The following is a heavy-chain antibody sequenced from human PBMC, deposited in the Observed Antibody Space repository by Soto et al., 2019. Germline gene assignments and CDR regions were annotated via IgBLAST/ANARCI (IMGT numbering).Heavy chain of an antibody. CDR1: GFTFSGYN. CDR3: ARRGTISSAHHFDH. V-gene: IGHV3-11*01. Sequence: QVQLVESGGGLVKPGGSLRLSCAASGFTFSGYNMGWIRQAPGKGLEWVSYITSSGSNTFDAESVKGRFTISRDNTMNLLYLQMNSLSAEDTAVYYCARRGTISSAHHFDHWGQGTLVTVSS. D-gene: IGHD6-6*01. J-gene: IGHJ4*02. CDR2: ITSSGSNT.